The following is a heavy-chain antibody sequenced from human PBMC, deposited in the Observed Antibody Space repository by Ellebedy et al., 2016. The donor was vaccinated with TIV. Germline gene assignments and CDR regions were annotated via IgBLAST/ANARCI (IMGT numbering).Heavy chain of an antibody. V-gene: IGHV3-48*02. CDR1: EFTFRNYA. Sequence: PGGSLRLSCAASEFTFRNYAMNWVRQAPGKGLEWVSYISSDSNTIYYADSVKGRFTISRDNAKNSLYLQMNSLRDEDTAVYFCARDPATVATLNGLDVWGQGTTVTVSS. CDR2: ISSDSNTI. CDR3: ARDPATVATLNGLDV. J-gene: IGHJ6*02. D-gene: IGHD2-15*01.